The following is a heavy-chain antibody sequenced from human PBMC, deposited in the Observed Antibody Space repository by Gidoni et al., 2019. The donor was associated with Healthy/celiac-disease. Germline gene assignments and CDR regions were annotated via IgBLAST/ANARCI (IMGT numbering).Heavy chain of an antibody. CDR1: GGTFSSYA. CDR3: ARDSGHQLPHLYYFDY. Sequence: QVQLVQSGAEVKKPGSSVKVSCKASGGTFSSYAISWVRQAPGQGLEWMGGSIPIFGTANYAQKFKGRVTITADESTSTAYMELSSLRSEDTAVYYCARDSGHQLPHLYYFDYWGQGTLVTVSS. J-gene: IGHJ4*02. CDR2: SIPIFGTA. D-gene: IGHD2-2*01. V-gene: IGHV1-69*01.